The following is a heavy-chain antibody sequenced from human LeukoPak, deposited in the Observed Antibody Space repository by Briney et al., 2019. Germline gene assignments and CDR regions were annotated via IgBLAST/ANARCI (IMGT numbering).Heavy chain of an antibody. CDR3: ARSTVVTYWFDP. J-gene: IGHJ5*02. Sequence: SETLSLTCTVSGYSISSGYYWGWIRQPPGKGLEWIGSIYHSGSTYYNPSLKSRVTISVDTSKNQFSLKLSSVTAADTAVYYCARSTVVTYWFDPWGQGTLVTVSS. CDR2: IYHSGST. D-gene: IGHD4-23*01. CDR1: GYSISSGYY. V-gene: IGHV4-38-2*02.